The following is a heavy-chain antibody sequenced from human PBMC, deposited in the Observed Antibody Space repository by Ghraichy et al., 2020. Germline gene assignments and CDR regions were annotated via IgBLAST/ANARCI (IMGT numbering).Heavy chain of an antibody. D-gene: IGHD5-18*01. Sequence: SETLSLTCTVSGGSISSSSYYWGWIRQPPGKGLEWIGSIYYSGSTYYNPSLKSRVTISVDTSKNQFSLKLSSVTAADTAVYYCARIGPDVDTAYFDYWGQGTLVTVSS. J-gene: IGHJ4*02. CDR1: GGSISSSSYY. CDR2: IYYSGST. CDR3: ARIGPDVDTAYFDY. V-gene: IGHV4-39*01.